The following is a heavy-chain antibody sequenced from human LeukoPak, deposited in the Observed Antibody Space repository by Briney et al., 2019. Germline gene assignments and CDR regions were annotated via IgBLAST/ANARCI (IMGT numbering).Heavy chain of an antibody. CDR3: ARGSSSDWPLEY. V-gene: IGHV1-3*01. CDR2: ISAGNGNT. J-gene: IGHJ4*02. CDR1: GYTFTSYA. Sequence: ASVKVSCKASGYTFTSYAIHWVRQAPGQRLEWMGWISAGNGNTKYSQNFQGRVTFISNTSATTAFMELSSLRSEDAAVYYCARGSSSDWPLEYWGRGIPVTVSS. D-gene: IGHD6-19*01.